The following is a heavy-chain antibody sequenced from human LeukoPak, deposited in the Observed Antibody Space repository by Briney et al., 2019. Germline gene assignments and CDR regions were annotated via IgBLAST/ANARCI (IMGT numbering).Heavy chain of an antibody. V-gene: IGHV4-34*01. CDR3: ASLYCRRYSGSYRSFDY. D-gene: IGHD1-26*01. J-gene: IGHJ4*02. Sequence: SETLSLTCAVYGGSFSGYYWSWIRQPPGKGLEWIGEINHSGSTNYNPSLKSRVTISVDTSKNQFSLKLSSVTAADTAVYYCASLYCRRYSGSYRSFDYWGQGTQVTVSS. CDR1: GGSFSGYY. CDR2: INHSGST.